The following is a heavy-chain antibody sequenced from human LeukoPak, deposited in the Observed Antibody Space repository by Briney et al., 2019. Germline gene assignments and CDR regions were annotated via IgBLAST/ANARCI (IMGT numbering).Heavy chain of an antibody. CDR3: AKDSVGATTFDY. CDR1: GFAVSSNY. V-gene: IGHV3-23*01. Sequence: GGSLRLSCAASGFAVSSNYMNWVRQAPGKGLEWVSVISGSGGSTYYADSVKGRFTISRDNSKNTLYLLMNSLRAEDTAVYYCAKDSVGATTFDYWGQGTLVTVSS. J-gene: IGHJ4*02. CDR2: ISGSGGST. D-gene: IGHD1-26*01.